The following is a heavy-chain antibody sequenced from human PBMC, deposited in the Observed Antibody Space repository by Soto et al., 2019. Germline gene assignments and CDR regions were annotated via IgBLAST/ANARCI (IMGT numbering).Heavy chain of an antibody. J-gene: IGHJ4*02. CDR1: GFSLSNARMG. CDR2: IFSNDEK. Sequence: QVTLKESGPVLVKPTETLTLTCTVSGFSLSNARMGVSWIRQPPGKALEWLAHIFSNDEKSYSTSLKSRLTIXKXXSKTQVVLTMTHMDPVDTATYSCARTLVGGWGYDYWGQGTLVTVSS. CDR3: ARTLVGGWGYDY. D-gene: IGHD2-15*01. V-gene: IGHV2-26*01.